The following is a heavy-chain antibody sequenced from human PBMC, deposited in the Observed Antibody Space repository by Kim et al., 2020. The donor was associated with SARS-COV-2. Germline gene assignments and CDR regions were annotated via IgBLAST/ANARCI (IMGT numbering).Heavy chain of an antibody. D-gene: IGHD1-26*01. CDR3: ARAFYGHGGLLDY. CDR2: ISNSGGTI. V-gene: IGHV3-48*03. Sequence: GGSLRLSCAASGFTFRTYEMNWVRQAPGKGLEWVSYISNSGGTIYYADSVKGRFTISRDNAKNSLYLQMNSLRAEDTAVYYCARAFYGHGGLLDYWGQGTLVTVSS. CDR1: GFTFRTYE. J-gene: IGHJ4*02.